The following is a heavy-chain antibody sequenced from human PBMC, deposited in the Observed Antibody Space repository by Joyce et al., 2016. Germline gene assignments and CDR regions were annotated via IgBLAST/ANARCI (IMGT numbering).Heavy chain of an antibody. V-gene: IGHV3-23*01. J-gene: IGHJ4*02. CDR2: FSGSGGST. CDR3: ATWAPTNYDFWSGYSYYFDN. D-gene: IGHD3-3*01. Sequence: EVQLLESGGGLVQPGGSLRLSCAASGFTFSSYAMSWVRQAPGKGLEWVATFSGSGGSTYYADSVKGRFTISRDNSENSLYLHMNSLRAEDTAVYYCATWAPTNYDFWSGYSYYFDNWGQGTLVTVSS. CDR1: GFTFSSYA.